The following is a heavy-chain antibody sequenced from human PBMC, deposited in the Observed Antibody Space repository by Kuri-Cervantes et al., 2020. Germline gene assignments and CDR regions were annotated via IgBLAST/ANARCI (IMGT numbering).Heavy chain of an antibody. V-gene: IGHV3-21*03. J-gene: IGHJ3*02. D-gene: IGHD3-22*01. CDR3: AREYYYDSSGYYDAFDI. Sequence: GGALRLCCAASGFTFSSYRMNWVRQAPGKGLEWVSSISSSSSYIYYADSVKDRFTISRDNAKNSLYLQMNSLRAEDTAVYYCAREYYYDSSGYYDAFDIWGQGTMVTVSS. CDR1: GFTFSSYR. CDR2: ISSSSSYI.